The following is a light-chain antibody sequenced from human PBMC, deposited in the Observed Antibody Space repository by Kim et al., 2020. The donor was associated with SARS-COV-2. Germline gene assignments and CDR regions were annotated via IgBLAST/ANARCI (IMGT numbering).Light chain of an antibody. J-gene: IGKJ1*01. Sequence: DIVMTQSPLSLPVSPGEAASISCRSSQSLLHSNGHNYLDWYLQKPGQSPQLLIYLASSRASGVPDSFSGSGSGTDFTLQITRVEAEDVGVYYCMQARQTPPWTFGPGTKLEI. CDR3: MQARQTPPWT. CDR1: QSLLHSNGHNY. V-gene: IGKV2-28*01. CDR2: LAS.